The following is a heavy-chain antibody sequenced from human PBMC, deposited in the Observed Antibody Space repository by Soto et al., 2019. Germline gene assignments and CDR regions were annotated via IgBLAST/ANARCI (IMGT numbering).Heavy chain of an antibody. Sequence: PAGSVRQSCVASGFIYLGDSRNWVSQDPGKGLEWVSYISSSSSTIYYADSVKGRFTISRDNAKNSLYLQMNSLRDGDTAVYYCARDPGCGYSYGWAPANWFDPWGQGTLVTVSS. CDR2: ISSSSSTI. CDR3: ARDPGCGYSYGWAPANWFDP. CDR1: GFIYLGDS. D-gene: IGHD5-18*01. V-gene: IGHV3-48*02. J-gene: IGHJ5*02.